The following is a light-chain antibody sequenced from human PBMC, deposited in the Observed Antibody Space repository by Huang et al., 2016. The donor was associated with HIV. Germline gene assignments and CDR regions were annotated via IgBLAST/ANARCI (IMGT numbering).Light chain of an antibody. J-gene: IGKJ2*01. CDR2: AAS. CDR1: QSFSCS. Sequence: DIQMTQSPSSLSASVGYRFTISCRSSQSFSCSLNWYQQRPGKAPKLLIYAASSLQSGVPSRFSGSGSGTDFSLTINSLQPEDFATYYCQQSDSTPYTFGQGTKLEIK. V-gene: IGKV1-39*01. CDR3: QQSDSTPYT.